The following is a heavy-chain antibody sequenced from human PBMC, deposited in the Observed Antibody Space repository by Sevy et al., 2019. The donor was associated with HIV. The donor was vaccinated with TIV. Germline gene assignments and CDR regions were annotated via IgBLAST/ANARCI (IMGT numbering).Heavy chain of an antibody. D-gene: IGHD3-3*01. CDR1: GFTFSNAW. Sequence: GGSLRLSCAASGFTFSNAWMNWVRQAPGKGLEWVGRKKSKTDGVTAEYAAPGKGRFTISREDSKNMLYLQMNSLKTEETVGYYCGTYDFWSTGYYFDYWGQGTLVTVSS. CDR3: GTYDFWSTGYYFDY. J-gene: IGHJ4*02. CDR2: KKSKTDGVTA. V-gene: IGHV3-15*01.